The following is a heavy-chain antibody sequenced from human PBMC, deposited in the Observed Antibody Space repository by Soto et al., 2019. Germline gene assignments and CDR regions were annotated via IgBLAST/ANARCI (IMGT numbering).Heavy chain of an antibody. CDR1: GDSVTSVSDY. CDR3: ARGRVAAAGTRWFDP. V-gene: IGHV4-61*01. Sequence: NPSETLSLTCTVSGDSVTSVSDYWSWIRQPPGKGLEWIGEINHSGSTNYNPSLKSRVTISVDTSKNQFSLKLSSVTAADTAVYYCARGRVAAAGTRWFDPWGQGTLVTVSS. D-gene: IGHD6-13*01. J-gene: IGHJ5*02. CDR2: INHSGST.